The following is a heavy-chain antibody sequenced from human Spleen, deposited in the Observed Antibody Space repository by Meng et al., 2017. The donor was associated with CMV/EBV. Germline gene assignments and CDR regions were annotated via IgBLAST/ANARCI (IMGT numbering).Heavy chain of an antibody. J-gene: IGHJ4*02. CDR1: GFTFSSYW. CDR3: ARKMYSSSPVDIDY. V-gene: IGHV3-74*01. Sequence: GSLRLSCAASGFTFSSYWMHWVRQAPGKGLVWVARINSDGSSTTYADSVKGRFTISRDNAKNTLYLRVNSLRVEDTAVYYCARKMYSSSPVDIDYWGQGTLVTVSS. D-gene: IGHD6-6*01. CDR2: INSDGSST.